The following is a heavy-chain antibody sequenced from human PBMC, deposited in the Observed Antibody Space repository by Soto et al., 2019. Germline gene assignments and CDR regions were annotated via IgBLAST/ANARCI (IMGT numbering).Heavy chain of an antibody. CDR3: ARDVPLRYFDWLPKIYDY. Sequence: GGSLRLSCAASGFTFSSYAMHWVRQAPGKGLEWVAVISYDGSNKYYADSVKGRFTISRDNSKNTLYLQMNSLRAEDTAVYYCARDVPLRYFDWLPKIYDYWGQGTLVTVSS. J-gene: IGHJ4*02. CDR1: GFTFSSYA. CDR2: ISYDGSNK. D-gene: IGHD3-9*01. V-gene: IGHV3-30-3*01.